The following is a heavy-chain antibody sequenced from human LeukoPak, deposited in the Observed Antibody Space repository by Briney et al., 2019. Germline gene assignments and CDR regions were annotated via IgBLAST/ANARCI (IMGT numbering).Heavy chain of an antibody. CDR3: ARAGDSSGYYYTGWYCFDY. CDR1: GDTFTSYG. Sequence: SVKVSCKASGDTFTSYGFSWVRQAPGQGLEWMGGIIPIFRTANYAQKFQGRVTITTDKSTSTAYMELSSLRSEDTAVYYCARAGDSSGYYYTGWYCFDYWGQGTLVTVSS. V-gene: IGHV1-69*05. J-gene: IGHJ4*02. D-gene: IGHD3-22*01. CDR2: IIPIFRTA.